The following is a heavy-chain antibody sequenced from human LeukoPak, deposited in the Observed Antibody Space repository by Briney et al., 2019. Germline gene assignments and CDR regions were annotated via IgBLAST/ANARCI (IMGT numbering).Heavy chain of an antibody. D-gene: IGHD6-13*01. V-gene: IGHV3-23*01. CDR3: AKRGSVGTLGHFDY. CDR2: ISSNGAST. Sequence: GGSLRLSCTASGFTFSSYSLNWVRQAPGKGLEWVSGISSNGASTYYVDSVKGRFTISRDNSKNTLFLQMNSLRAEDTAVYYCAKRGSVGTLGHFDYWGQGTLVTVSS. J-gene: IGHJ4*02. CDR1: GFTFSSYS.